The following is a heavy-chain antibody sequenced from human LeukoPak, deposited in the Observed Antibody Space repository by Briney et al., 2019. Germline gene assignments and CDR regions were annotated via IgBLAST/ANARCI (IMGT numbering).Heavy chain of an antibody. CDR1: GVSINNDY. J-gene: IGHJ6*02. V-gene: IGHV4-59*01. Sequence: SETLSLTCTVSGVSINNDYWSWIRQSPGKGPEWIGYISYSGTTYYNPSLKSRITISLDTSKNQFSLKLNSVTAADTAVYYCARDSRYCNSISCYGRPGYYGLDVWGQGTTVTVSS. CDR2: ISYSGTT. CDR3: ARDSRYCNSISCYGRPGYYGLDV. D-gene: IGHD2-2*01.